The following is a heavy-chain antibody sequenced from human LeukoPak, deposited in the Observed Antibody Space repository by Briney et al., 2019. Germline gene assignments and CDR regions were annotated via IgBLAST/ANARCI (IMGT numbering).Heavy chain of an antibody. CDR2: ISGYNGNT. CDR3: ASIGCSGGSCYPPFDY. Sequence: GASVKVSCKTSGYTFTSYGVSWVRQAPGQGLEWMGWISGYNGNTNYAQKYRGRVTMTTDTSTSTVYMELRSLRSDDTAVYYCASIGCSGGSCYPPFDYWGQGTLVTVSS. V-gene: IGHV1-18*01. D-gene: IGHD2-15*01. CDR1: GYTFTSYG. J-gene: IGHJ4*02.